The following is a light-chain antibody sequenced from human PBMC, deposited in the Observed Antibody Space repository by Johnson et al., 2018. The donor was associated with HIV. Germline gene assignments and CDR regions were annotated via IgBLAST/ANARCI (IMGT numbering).Light chain of an antibody. CDR3: GTWDTRLSVLYV. J-gene: IGLJ1*01. V-gene: IGLV1-51*02. CDR1: SSNIGKNS. Sequence: QPVLTQPPSVSAAPGQKVTISCSGSSSNIGKNSVSWYQQLPGTAPKLLIYESNKRPSGLPDRFSGSTSGTSAPLGITGLQTGDEADYYCGTWDTRLSVLYVFGSGTKVTVL. CDR2: ESN.